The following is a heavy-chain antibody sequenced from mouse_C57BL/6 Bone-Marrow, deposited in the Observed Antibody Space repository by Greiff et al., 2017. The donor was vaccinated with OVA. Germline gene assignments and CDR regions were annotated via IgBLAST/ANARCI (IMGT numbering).Heavy chain of an antibody. Sequence: QVQLQQSGPELVKPGASVKISCKASGYAFSSSWMNWVKQRPGKGLEWIGRIYPGDGDTNYNGKFKGRATLTADKSSSTAYMQHSSLTSEDSAVCFCARRGLRRFNILLTYYAMDYWGQGTSVTVSS. D-gene: IGHD2-4*01. CDR2: IYPGDGDT. CDR1: GYAFSSSW. V-gene: IGHV1-82*01. CDR3: ARRGLRRFNILLTYYAMDY. J-gene: IGHJ4*01.